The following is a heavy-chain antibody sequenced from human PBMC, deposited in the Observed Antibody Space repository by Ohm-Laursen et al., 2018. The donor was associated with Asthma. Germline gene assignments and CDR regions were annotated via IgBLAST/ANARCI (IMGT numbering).Heavy chain of an antibody. V-gene: IGHV4-39*01. Sequence: GTLSLTCTVSGGSISSSSYYWGWIRQPPGKGLEWIGSIYYSGSTYYNPSLKSRVTISVDTSKNQFSLKLSSVTAADTAVYYCTHGFREVWGCYYYYGMDVWGQGTTVTVSS. J-gene: IGHJ6*02. CDR1: GGSISSSSYY. D-gene: IGHD3-10*01. CDR2: IYYSGST. CDR3: THGFREVWGCYYYYGMDV.